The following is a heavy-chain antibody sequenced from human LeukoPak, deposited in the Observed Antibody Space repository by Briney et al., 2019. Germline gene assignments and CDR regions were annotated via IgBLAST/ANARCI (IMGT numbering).Heavy chain of an antibody. CDR2: INHSGST. CDR3: ARGAVVVVAAIISSNWFDP. D-gene: IGHD2-15*01. J-gene: IGHJ5*02. Sequence: SETLSLTCAVYGVSFSGYYWSWIRQPPGKGLEWIGEINHSGSTNYNPSLKSRVTISVDTSKNQFSLKLSSVTAADTAVYYCARGAVVVVAAIISSNWFDPWGQGTLVTVSS. V-gene: IGHV4-34*01. CDR1: GVSFSGYY.